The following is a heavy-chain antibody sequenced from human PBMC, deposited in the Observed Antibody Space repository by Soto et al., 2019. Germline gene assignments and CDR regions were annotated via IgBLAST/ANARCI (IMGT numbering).Heavy chain of an antibody. J-gene: IGHJ4*02. D-gene: IGHD3-10*01. Sequence: PSETLSLTCTVSGGSITSGGYYWNWPRQHPGKSLEWIGYIYSRESTYYYPSSKSRVTISVDTTKNQFPLKLSSVTAADTAVYYCARENPYYYGSGSHPMDYWGQGTLVTVSS. CDR2: IYSREST. V-gene: IGHV4-31*03. CDR1: GGSITSGGYY. CDR3: ARENPYYYGSGSHPMDY.